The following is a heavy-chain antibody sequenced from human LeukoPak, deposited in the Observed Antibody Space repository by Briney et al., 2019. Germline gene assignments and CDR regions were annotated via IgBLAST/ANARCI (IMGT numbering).Heavy chain of an antibody. CDR3: ASKSSSDDAFVY. Sequence: PSETLSLICNVSGGSINSSSYYWAWIRQPPGKGLDWIGSIHYSGGTSYCPSLKTRVTISADTSKNQFSLKLTSVTAADTAVYYCASKSSSDDAFVYWGQGTLVTVSS. J-gene: IGHJ4*02. D-gene: IGHD6-25*01. V-gene: IGHV4-39*01. CDR2: IHYSGGT. CDR1: GGSINSSSYY.